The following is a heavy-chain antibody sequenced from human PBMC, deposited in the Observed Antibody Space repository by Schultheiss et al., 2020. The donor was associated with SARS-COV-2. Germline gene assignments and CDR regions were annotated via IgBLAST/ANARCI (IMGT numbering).Heavy chain of an antibody. V-gene: IGHV4-59*01. CDR1: GGSISSYY. D-gene: IGHD4-17*01. CDR3: ARGSYDLQH. Sequence: SETLSLTCTVSGGSISSYYWSWIRQPPGKGLEWIGSLYYSGPYYNPSLKSRVTISLDTSKNQFSLKLSSVTAADTAVYYCARGSYDLQHWGQGTLVTVSS. J-gene: IGHJ1*01. CDR2: LYYSGP.